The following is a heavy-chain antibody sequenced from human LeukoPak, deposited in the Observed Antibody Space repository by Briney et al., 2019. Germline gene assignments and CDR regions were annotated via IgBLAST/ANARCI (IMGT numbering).Heavy chain of an antibody. Sequence: ASVKVSCKPSGYTFTSYDINWVRPATGQGLEWMVWMNTKSGNTGYAKKFQGRDTMTRNTSISTAYMELSILRSEDTAVYYCARAGGYCSSTSCYWQDDYYYYYYMDVWGKGTTVSVSS. J-gene: IGHJ6*03. CDR1: GYTFTSYD. V-gene: IGHV1-8*01. D-gene: IGHD2-2*03. CDR2: MNTKSGNT. CDR3: ARAGGYCSSTSCYWQDDYYYYYYMDV.